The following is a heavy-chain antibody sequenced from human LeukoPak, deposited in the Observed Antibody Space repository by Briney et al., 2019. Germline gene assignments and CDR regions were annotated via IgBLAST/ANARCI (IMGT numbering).Heavy chain of an antibody. D-gene: IGHD1-1*01. V-gene: IGHV3-23*01. CDR2: ISGSGGST. J-gene: IGHJ6*02. Sequence: GGSLRLSCAASGFTFSSYAMSWVRQAPGKGLEWVSAISGSGGSTYYADSVKGRFTISRDNSKNTLYLQMNSLRAEDTAVYYCAKELERRNYYYYGMDVWGQGTTVTVSS. CDR1: GFTFSSYA. CDR3: AKELERRNYYYYGMDV.